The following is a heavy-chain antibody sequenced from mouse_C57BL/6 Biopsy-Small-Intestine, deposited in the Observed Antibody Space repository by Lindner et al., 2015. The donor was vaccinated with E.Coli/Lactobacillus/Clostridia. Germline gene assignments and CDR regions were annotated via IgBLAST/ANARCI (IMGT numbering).Heavy chain of an antibody. Sequence: VQLQESGAEMVRPGASVKLSCKASGYTFTSYWMHWVKQRPGQGLEWIGKIDPSDGETHYNQKFKDKATLTIDTSSSTAYMQLNSLTSEDSAVYYCSRGDGNYEDYAMDYWGQGTSVTVSS. CDR3: SRGDGNYEDYAMDY. CDR1: GYTFTSYW. J-gene: IGHJ4*01. D-gene: IGHD2-1*01. CDR2: IDPSDGET. V-gene: IGHV1-59*01.